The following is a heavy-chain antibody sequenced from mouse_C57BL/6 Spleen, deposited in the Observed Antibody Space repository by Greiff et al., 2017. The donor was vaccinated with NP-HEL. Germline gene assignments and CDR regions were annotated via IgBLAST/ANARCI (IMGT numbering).Heavy chain of an antibody. J-gene: IGHJ4*01. Sequence: DVKLVESEGGLVQPGSSMKLSCTASGFTFSDYYMAWVRQVPEKGLEWVANINYDGSSTYYLDSLKSRFIISRDNAKNILYLQMSSLKSENTATYYCARVHDGYLYAMDYWGQGTSVTVSS. D-gene: IGHD2-3*01. CDR2: INYDGSST. V-gene: IGHV5-16*01. CDR3: ARVHDGYLYAMDY. CDR1: GFTFSDYY.